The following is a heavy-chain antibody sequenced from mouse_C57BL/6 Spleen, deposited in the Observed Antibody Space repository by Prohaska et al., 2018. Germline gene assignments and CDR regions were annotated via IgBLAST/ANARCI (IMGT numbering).Heavy chain of an antibody. Sequence: SSVRQPPGKALEWLGFIRNKANGYTTEYSASVKGRFTISRDNSQSILYLQMNALRAEDSATYYCARSLSYGSSYWFAYWGQGTLVTVSA. J-gene: IGHJ3*01. D-gene: IGHD1-1*01. CDR3: ARSLSYGSSYWFAY. V-gene: IGHV7-3*01. CDR2: IRNKANGYTT.